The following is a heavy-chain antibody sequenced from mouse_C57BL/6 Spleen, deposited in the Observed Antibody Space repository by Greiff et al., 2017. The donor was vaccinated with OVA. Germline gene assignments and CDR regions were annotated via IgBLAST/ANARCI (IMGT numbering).Heavy chain of an antibody. J-gene: IGHJ3*01. V-gene: IGHV1-69*01. CDR1: GYTFTSYW. CDR2: IDPSDSYT. CDR3: ARVYGSSYGFAY. D-gene: IGHD1-1*01. Sequence: VKLQQPGAELVMPGASVKLSCKASGYTFTSYWMHWVKQRPGQGLEWIGEIDPSDSYTNYNQKFKGKSTLTVDKSSSTAYMQLSSLTSEDSAVYYCARVYGSSYGFAYWGQGTLVTVSA.